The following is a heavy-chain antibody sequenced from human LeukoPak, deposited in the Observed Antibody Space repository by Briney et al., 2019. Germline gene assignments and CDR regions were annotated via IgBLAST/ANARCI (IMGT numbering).Heavy chain of an antibody. CDR1: GVSISSNSYY. CDR2: IYYSGST. V-gene: IGHV4-39*07. CDR3: ARGPTYYDFWSGHGRFDP. J-gene: IGHJ5*02. D-gene: IGHD3-3*01. Sequence: SETLSLTCTVSGVSISSNSYYWGWIRQPPGKGLEWIWSIYYSGSTYYNPSLKSRVTISVDTSKNQFSLKLSSVTAADTAVYYCARGPTYYDFWSGHGRFDPWGQGTLVTVSS.